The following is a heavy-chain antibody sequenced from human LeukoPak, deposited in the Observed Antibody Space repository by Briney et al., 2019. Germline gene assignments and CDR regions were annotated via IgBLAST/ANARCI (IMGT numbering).Heavy chain of an antibody. CDR1: GGTFISYA. CDR3: ASPDGVRYFDWLLYY. CDR2: IIPILGIA. D-gene: IGHD3-9*01. Sequence: GASVKVSCKASGGTFISYAISWVRQARGQGLEWMGRIIPILGIANYAQKFQGRVTITADKSTSTAYMELSSLRSEDTAVYYCASPDGVRYFDWLLYYWGQGTLVTVSS. V-gene: IGHV1-69*04. J-gene: IGHJ4*02.